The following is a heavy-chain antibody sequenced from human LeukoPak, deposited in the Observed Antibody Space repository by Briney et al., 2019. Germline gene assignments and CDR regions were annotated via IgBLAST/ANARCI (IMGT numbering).Heavy chain of an antibody. CDR1: GYSFTSYW. Sequence: GESLKISCKGSGYSFTSYWIGWVRQMPGKGLEWMGIIYPGDSDTRYSPSFQGQVTISADKSISTAYLQWSSLKASDTAMYYCARHVTMVRGVIIRNYYYYMDVWGKGTTVTVSS. CDR3: ARHVTMVRGVIIRNYYYYMDV. CDR2: IYPGDSDT. D-gene: IGHD3-10*01. J-gene: IGHJ6*03. V-gene: IGHV5-51*01.